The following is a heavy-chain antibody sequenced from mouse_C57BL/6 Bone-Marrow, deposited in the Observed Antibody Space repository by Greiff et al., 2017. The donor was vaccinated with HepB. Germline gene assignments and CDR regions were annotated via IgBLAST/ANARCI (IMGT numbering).Heavy chain of an antibody. Sequence: EVKLVESGGGLVKPGGSLKLSCAASGFSFSSYAMSWVRQTPEKRLEWVATISDGGSYTYYPDNVKGRFTISRDNAKNNLYLQMSHLKSEDTAMYYCARERRYYDYDEFFDYWGQGTTLTVSS. CDR1: GFSFSSYA. J-gene: IGHJ2*01. V-gene: IGHV5-4*01. CDR2: ISDGGSYT. D-gene: IGHD2-4*01. CDR3: ARERRYYDYDEFFDY.